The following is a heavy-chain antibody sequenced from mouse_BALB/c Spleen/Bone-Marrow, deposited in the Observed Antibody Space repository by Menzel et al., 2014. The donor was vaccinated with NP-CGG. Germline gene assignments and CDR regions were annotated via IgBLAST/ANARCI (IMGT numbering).Heavy chain of an antibody. Sequence: EVQLVESGGGLVQPGGSRKLSCAASGFTFSSFGMHWVRQAPEKGLEWVAYISSGSSPIFYADTVKGRFTISRDNPKNTLFLQMTSLRPEDTAIYYCTRGGNWEDFDYWGQGTTLTVSS. CDR3: TRGGNWEDFDY. D-gene: IGHD4-1*01. CDR2: ISSGSSPI. CDR1: GFTFSSFG. J-gene: IGHJ2*01. V-gene: IGHV5-17*02.